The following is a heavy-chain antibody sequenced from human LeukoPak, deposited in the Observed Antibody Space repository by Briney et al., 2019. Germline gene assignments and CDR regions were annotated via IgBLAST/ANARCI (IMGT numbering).Heavy chain of an antibody. Sequence: ASVKVSCKTSGYTFIAYYMHWVRQAPGQGLEWMGWINPNSGGTNYAQKFQGRVTMTRDTSISTAYMELSGLRSDDTAVYYCARGPQWLTYYYYMDVWGKGTTVTVSS. CDR2: INPNSGGT. CDR1: GYTFIAYY. CDR3: ARGPQWLTYYYYMDV. V-gene: IGHV1-2*02. D-gene: IGHD6-19*01. J-gene: IGHJ6*03.